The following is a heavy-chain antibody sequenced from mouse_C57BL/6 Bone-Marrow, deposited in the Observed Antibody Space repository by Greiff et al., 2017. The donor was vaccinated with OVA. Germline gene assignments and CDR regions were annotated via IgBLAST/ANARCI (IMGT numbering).Heavy chain of an antibody. CDR2: IDPENGDT. J-gene: IGHJ1*03. CDR3: TTRGNWKYFDV. D-gene: IGHD2-1*01. CDR1: GFNIKDDY. V-gene: IGHV14-4*01. Sequence: EVQLQQSGAELVRPGASVKLSCTASGFNIKDDYMHWVKQRPEQGLEWIGWIDPENGDTEYASKFQGKATITADTSSNTAYLQLSSLTSEDTAVYYCTTRGNWKYFDVWGTGTTVTVSS.